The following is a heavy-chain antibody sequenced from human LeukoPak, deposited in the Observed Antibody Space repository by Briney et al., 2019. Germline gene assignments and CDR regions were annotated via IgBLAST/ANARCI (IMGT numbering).Heavy chain of an antibody. CDR2: IYYSGST. J-gene: IGHJ6*02. CDR3: ARDGVGRYCSGGSCPSYYYYYGMDV. Sequence: SETLSLTCTVSGGSISSYYWSWIRQPPGKGLEWLGYIYYSGSTNYNPSLKSRVTISVDTSKNQFSLKLSSVTAADTAVYYCARDGVGRYCSGGSCPSYYYYYGMDVWGQGTTVTVSS. CDR1: GGSISSYY. D-gene: IGHD2-15*01. V-gene: IGHV4-59*01.